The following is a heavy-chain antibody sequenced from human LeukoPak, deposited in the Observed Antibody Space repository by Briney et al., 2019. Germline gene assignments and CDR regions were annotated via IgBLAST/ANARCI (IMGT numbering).Heavy chain of an antibody. D-gene: IGHD2-2*01. Sequence: GGPLRLSCAASGFTFSNYAMSWVRQAPGKGLEWVSIISGGVSSTYYADSVKGRFTISRDNSKNTLYLQMNSLRAEDTAEYYCAKIGCSSSSCYSFPLYYYYYMDVWGKGTTVTVSS. CDR3: AKIGCSSSSCYSFPLYYYYYMDV. V-gene: IGHV3-23*01. CDR1: GFTFSNYA. J-gene: IGHJ6*03. CDR2: ISGGVSST.